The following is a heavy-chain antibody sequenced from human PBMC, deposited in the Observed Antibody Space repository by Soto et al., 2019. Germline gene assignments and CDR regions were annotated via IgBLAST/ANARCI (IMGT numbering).Heavy chain of an antibody. CDR1: GFTFSAFW. D-gene: IGHD3-22*01. CDR3: ARDRYYDRY. Sequence: EVQVVESGGGLVQPGGSLRLSYSVSGFTFSAFWMSWFRQAPGKGLQWVANINHGGSETHYVDSVKGRFTISRDNAKNSLSLQMNSLRAEDTAVYFCARDRYYDRYWGQGTLVTVSS. CDR2: INHGGSET. V-gene: IGHV3-7*01. J-gene: IGHJ4*02.